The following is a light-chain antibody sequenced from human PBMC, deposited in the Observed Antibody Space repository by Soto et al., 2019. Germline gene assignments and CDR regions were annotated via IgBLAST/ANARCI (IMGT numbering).Light chain of an antibody. Sequence: EIMMTQSPATLSVSPGESATLSCRASQSVSNNLAWYQHKPGQAPRLLIYYASTRATGIPARFSGSGSGTEFTLTISSQQSEDFALYYCQQYNDWPPITFGQGTRLEIK. CDR1: QSVSNN. CDR2: YAS. CDR3: QQYNDWPPIT. V-gene: IGKV3-15*01. J-gene: IGKJ5*01.